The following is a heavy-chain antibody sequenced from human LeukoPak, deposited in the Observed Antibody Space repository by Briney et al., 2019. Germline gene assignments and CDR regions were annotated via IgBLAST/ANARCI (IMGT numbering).Heavy chain of an antibody. V-gene: IGHV3-7*01. CDR2: INHDGRET. J-gene: IGHJ4*02. CDR1: GFNFRYFW. D-gene: IGHD2-2*01. CDR3: ARAREQRYCSSTSCRPIDY. Sequence: GGSLRLSCLGSGFNFRYFWMSWVRQAPGKGLEWVANINHDGRETYYADSVKGRFIISRDNAKDSLYLQMNSLRAEDTAVYYCARAREQRYCSSTSCRPIDYWGQGTLVTVSS.